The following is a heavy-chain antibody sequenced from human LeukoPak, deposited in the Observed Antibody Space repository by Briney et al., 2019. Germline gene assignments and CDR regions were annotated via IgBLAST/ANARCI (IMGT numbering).Heavy chain of an antibody. CDR1: GGSISSYY. J-gene: IGHJ4*02. Sequence: SETLSLTCTVSGGSISSYYWSWIRQPPGKGLEWIGYIDYSGSTNYNPSLKSRVAISVDTSKNQFSLKLSSVTAADTAVYYCARIYDSSGIRGDYFDYWGQGTLVTVSS. CDR3: ARIYDSSGIRGDYFDY. CDR2: IDYSGST. D-gene: IGHD3-22*01. V-gene: IGHV4-59*08.